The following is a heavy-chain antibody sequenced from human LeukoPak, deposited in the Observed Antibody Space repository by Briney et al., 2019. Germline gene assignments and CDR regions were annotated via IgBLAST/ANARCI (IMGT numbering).Heavy chain of an antibody. CDR1: GYTFTSYA. V-gene: IGHV1-18*01. D-gene: IGHD2-15*01. Sequence: ASVKVSCKASGYTFTSYAISWVRQAPGQGLEWMGWISGHSDDTNYAQRLQGRVTMTTDTSTSTAYMELRSLRSDDTAVYYCARAGYCSGGSCYPHYYYYYMDVWGKGTTVTVSS. CDR2: ISGHSDDT. J-gene: IGHJ6*03. CDR3: ARAGYCSGGSCYPHYYYYYMDV.